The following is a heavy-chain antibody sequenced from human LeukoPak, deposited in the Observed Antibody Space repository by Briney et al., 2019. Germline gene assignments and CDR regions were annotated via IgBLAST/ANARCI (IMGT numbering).Heavy chain of an antibody. Sequence: SETLSLTCTVSGGSISSYYWSWIRPPPGKGLEWIGYIYYSGSTNYNPSLKSRVTISVDTSKNQFSLKLSSVTAADTAVYYCARHAAPYSSSWYWWFDPWGQGTLVTVSS. CDR3: ARHAAPYSSSWYWWFDP. D-gene: IGHD6-13*01. V-gene: IGHV4-59*08. CDR2: IYYSGST. CDR1: GGSISSYY. J-gene: IGHJ5*02.